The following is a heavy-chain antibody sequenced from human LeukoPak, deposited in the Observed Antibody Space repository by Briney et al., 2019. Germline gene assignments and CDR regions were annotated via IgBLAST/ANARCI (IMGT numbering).Heavy chain of an antibody. CDR2: KYYSGSA. CDR1: GVSVSDGRYY. CDR3: ATPYCSSISCLDVFSM. V-gene: IGHV4-31*03. D-gene: IGHD2-2*01. J-gene: IGHJ3*02. Sequence: KPSETLSLTCNVSGVSVSDGRYYWTWLRPHPGQGLEWIGYKYYSGSAKYNPSLKSRLTISVDTSKNQFSPQLTSVTAADTATYYCATPYCSSISCLDVFSMWGQGTRVTVSS.